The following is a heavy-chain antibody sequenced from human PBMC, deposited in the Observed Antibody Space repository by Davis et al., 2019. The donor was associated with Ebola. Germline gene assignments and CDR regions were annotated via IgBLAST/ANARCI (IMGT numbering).Heavy chain of an antibody. CDR2: INSDGSST. CDR1: GFTFSSYW. V-gene: IGHV3-74*01. J-gene: IGHJ4*02. D-gene: IGHD2-21*02. CDR3: ARDYSPMVVVTALDY. Sequence: GESLKISCAASGFTFSSYWMHWVRQAPGKGLVWVSRINSDGSSTSYADSVKGRFTISRDNAKNTLYLQMNSLRAEDTAVYYCARDYSPMVVVTALDYWGQGTLVTVSS.